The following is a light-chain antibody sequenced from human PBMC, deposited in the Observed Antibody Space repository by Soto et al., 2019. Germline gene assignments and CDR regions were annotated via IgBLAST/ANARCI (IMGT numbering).Light chain of an antibody. CDR3: QQCFSLPPT. CDR2: SAS. Sequence: DIQMTQSPSSLSASVGDRVTITCRASQDIRHDLGWYQQKPGKAPKRLIYSASSLQSGAPSRFSGGGSGTEFTLTISSLRPEDFAVYYCQQCFSLPPTFGHGTKVDIK. V-gene: IGKV1-17*01. CDR1: QDIRHD. J-gene: IGKJ1*01.